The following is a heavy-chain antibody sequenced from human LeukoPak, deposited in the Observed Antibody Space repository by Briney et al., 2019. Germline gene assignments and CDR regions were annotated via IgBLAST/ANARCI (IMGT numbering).Heavy chain of an antibody. CDR2: ISYDGSNK. V-gene: IGHV3-30*03. CDR1: GFTFSSYG. Sequence: PGGSLRLSCAASGFTFSSYGMHWVRQAPGKGLEWVAVISYDGSNKYYADSVKGRFTISRDNSKNTLYLQMNSLRAEDTAVYYCARERRFLEWLLYQPRDYYYGMDVWGQGTTVTVSS. J-gene: IGHJ6*02. D-gene: IGHD3-3*01. CDR3: ARERRFLEWLLYQPRDYYYGMDV.